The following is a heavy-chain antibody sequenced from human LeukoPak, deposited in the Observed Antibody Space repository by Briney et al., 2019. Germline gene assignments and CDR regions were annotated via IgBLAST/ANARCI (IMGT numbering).Heavy chain of an antibody. CDR1: GGTFSSYA. D-gene: IGHD2/OR15-2a*01. Sequence: ASVKVSCKASGGTFSSYAISWVRQAPGQGLEWMGGIIPIFGTANYAQKFQGRVTITTDESTSTAYMELSSLRSEDTAVYYCARGGVSYYYYYMDVWGKGTTVTVSS. V-gene: IGHV1-69*05. CDR2: IIPIFGTA. CDR3: ARGGVSYYYYYMDV. J-gene: IGHJ6*03.